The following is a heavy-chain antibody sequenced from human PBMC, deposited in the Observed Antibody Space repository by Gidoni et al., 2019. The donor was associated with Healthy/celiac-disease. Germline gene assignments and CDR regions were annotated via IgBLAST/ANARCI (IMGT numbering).Heavy chain of an antibody. CDR1: GFTFSSYS. D-gene: IGHD6-13*01. J-gene: IGHJ6*02. CDR3: ARDPLDSSSWYYVGYYGMDV. V-gene: IGHV3-21*01. Sequence: EVQLVESGGGLVKPGGSLRLSCAASGFTFSSYSMTWVRQAPGKGLEWFSSISSSSSYIYYADSVKGRFTISRDNAKNSLYLQMNSLRAEDTAVYYCARDPLDSSSWYYVGYYGMDVWGQGTTVTVSS. CDR2: ISSSSSYI.